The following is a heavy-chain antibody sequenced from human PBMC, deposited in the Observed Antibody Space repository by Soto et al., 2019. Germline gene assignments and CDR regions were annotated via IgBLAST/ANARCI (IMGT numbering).Heavy chain of an antibody. CDR2: INPNSGGT. Sequence: ASVKVSCKASGYTFTGYYMHWVRQAPGQGLEWMGWINPNSGGTNYAQKFQGRVTMTRHTSISTAYMELSRLRSDDTAVYYCARDRVGATPYYGMDVWGQGTTVTVSS. D-gene: IGHD1-26*01. CDR3: ARDRVGATPYYGMDV. J-gene: IGHJ6*02. CDR1: GYTFTGYY. V-gene: IGHV1-2*02.